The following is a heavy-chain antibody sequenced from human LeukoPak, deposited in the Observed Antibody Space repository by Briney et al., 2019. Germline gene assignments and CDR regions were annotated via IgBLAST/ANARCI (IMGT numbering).Heavy chain of an antibody. Sequence: PSETLSLTCAVYGGSFSGHYWSWIRQPPGKGLEWIGEINHSGSTNYNPSLKSRVTISVDTSKNQFSLKLSSVTAADTAVYYCARLPIRHTIFGVVIIGGFDYWGQGTLVTVSS. CDR2: INHSGST. CDR3: ARLPIRHTIFGVVIIGGFDY. V-gene: IGHV4-34*01. D-gene: IGHD3-3*01. CDR1: GGSFSGHY. J-gene: IGHJ4*02.